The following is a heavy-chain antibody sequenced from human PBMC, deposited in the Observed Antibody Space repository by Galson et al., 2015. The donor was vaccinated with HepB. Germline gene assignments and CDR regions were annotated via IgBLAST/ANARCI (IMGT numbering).Heavy chain of an antibody. D-gene: IGHD2-15*01. CDR1: GGTFSSYA. CDR2: IIPIFGTA. CDR3: ARSIPPLYCSGGSCYSVPFDP. Sequence: SVKVSCKASGGTFSSYAISWVRQAPGQGLEWMGGIIPIFGTANHAQKFQGRVTITADESTSTAYMELSSLRSEDTAVYYCARSIPPLYCSGGSCYSVPFDPWGQGTLVTVSS. J-gene: IGHJ5*02. V-gene: IGHV1-69*13.